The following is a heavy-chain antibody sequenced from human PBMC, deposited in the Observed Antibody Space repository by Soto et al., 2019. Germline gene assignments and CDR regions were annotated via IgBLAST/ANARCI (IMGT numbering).Heavy chain of an antibody. CDR3: ARLSPDIVVVPVPNWFDP. CDR1: GGTFSSYA. V-gene: IGHV1-69*13. J-gene: IGHJ5*02. CDR2: IIPIFGTA. Sequence: GASVKVSCKASGGTFSSYAISWVRQAPGQGLEWMGGIIPIFGTANYAQKFQGRVTITADESTSTAYMELSSLRSEDTAVYYCARLSPDIVVVPVPNWFDPWGQGTLVTVSS. D-gene: IGHD2-2*01.